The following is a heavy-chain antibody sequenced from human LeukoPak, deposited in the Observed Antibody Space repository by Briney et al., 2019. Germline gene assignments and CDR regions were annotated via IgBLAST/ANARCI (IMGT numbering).Heavy chain of an antibody. D-gene: IGHD2-15*01. CDR2: ISPYNGDT. J-gene: IGHJ4*02. CDR1: GFTFTNYL. Sequence: ASVKVSCKAFGFTFTNYLINWLRQAPAQGLEWVGWISPYNGDTNYARRLQGRVTMTSDASTSTAYMELRSLTSDDTAVYYCARWWNDYWGQGTLVTVSS. CDR3: ARWWNDY. V-gene: IGHV1-18*01.